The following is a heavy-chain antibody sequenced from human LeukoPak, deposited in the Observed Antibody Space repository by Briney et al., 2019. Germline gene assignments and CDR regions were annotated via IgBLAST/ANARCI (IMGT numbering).Heavy chain of an antibody. CDR1: GGSISSSSYY. Sequence: SETLSLTCTVSGGSISSSSYYWSWIRQPAGKGLEWLGRISTSGSTKYTPSLQSRVTMSVDTSKNQFSLKLSSVTAADTAVYYCARDTMVRGVIDDYWGQGTLVTVSS. V-gene: IGHV4-61*02. CDR3: ARDTMVRGVIDDY. D-gene: IGHD3-10*01. J-gene: IGHJ4*02. CDR2: ISTSGST.